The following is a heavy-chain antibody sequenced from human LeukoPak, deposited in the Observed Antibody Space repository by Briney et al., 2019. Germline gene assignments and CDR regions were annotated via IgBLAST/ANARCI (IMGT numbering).Heavy chain of an antibody. CDR1: GYTFTSYY. D-gene: IGHD3-10*01. V-gene: IGHV1-46*01. J-gene: IGHJ4*02. CDR2: INPSGGST. CDR3: ARDSYGSGSYYRSKTYYFDC. Sequence: ASVKVSCKASGYTFTSYYMNWVRQAPGQGLEWMGIINPSGGSTSYAQKFQGRVTMTRDTSTSTVYMELSSLRFEDTAVYHCARDSYGSGSYYRSKTYYFDCWGQGTLVTVSS.